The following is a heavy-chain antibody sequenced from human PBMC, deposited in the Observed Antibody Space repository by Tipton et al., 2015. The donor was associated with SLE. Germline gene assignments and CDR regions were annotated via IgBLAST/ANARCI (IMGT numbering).Heavy chain of an antibody. V-gene: IGHV4-59*08. CDR2: ISFSGLT. J-gene: IGHJ4*02. D-gene: IGHD3-3*01. CDR1: GGSISGYY. Sequence: TLSLTCTVSGGSISGYYCSWVRQPPGNGLEWSGYISFSGLTNYNPSVRSRVSTSMDTSKNQFSLQMSSVTAADTALYYCARHKLGFSWSYFDSWGQGTLVAVSS. CDR3: ARHKLGFSWSYFDS.